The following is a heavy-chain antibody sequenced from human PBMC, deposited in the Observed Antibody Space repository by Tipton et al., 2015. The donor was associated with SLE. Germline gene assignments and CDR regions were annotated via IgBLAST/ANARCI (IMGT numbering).Heavy chain of an antibody. J-gene: IGHJ4*02. CDR3: ARDTSGSFALGY. V-gene: IGHV4-39*07. Sequence: TLSLTCKVSGGSINTGGYYWGWIRQPPGKGLEWIGTIYFRGATYYNPSLKSRVTISVDTSKNQFSLKLTSVTAADTAVYYCARDTSGSFALGYWGQGTLVTVSS. CDR2: IYFRGAT. D-gene: IGHD1-26*01. CDR1: GGSINTGGYY.